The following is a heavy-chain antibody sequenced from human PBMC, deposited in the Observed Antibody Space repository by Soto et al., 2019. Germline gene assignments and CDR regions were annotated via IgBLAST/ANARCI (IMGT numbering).Heavy chain of an antibody. CDR2: IDNAGTDS. Sequence: EVQLVESGGGLVQPGGSLRLSCAASGFTLSGRSMHWVRHAQGKGLVWVSGIDNAGTDSTYAASVKGRFTSSRDNATKALYLQMNSLRVEDTAVYYCARGWFGPDVWGKGTTVTVSS. J-gene: IGHJ6*04. CDR3: ARGWFGPDV. V-gene: IGHV3-74*01. D-gene: IGHD3-10*01. CDR1: GFTLSGRS.